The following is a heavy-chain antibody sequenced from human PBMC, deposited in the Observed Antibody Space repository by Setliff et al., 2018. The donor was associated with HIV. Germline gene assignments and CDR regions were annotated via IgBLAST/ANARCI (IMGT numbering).Heavy chain of an antibody. CDR3: VKDFGYSSGWYLVSGTFDI. CDR1: GYSISSGYY. D-gene: IGHD6-19*01. Sequence: PSETLSLTCAVSGYSISSGYYWGWIRQPPGKGLEWVSVIYSGGNTYYADSVMGRFTISRDNSKNTLYLQMSSLRAEDTAVYYCVKDFGYSSGWYLVSGTFDIWGQGTMVTVSS. J-gene: IGHJ3*02. V-gene: IGHV3-53*05. CDR2: IYSGGNT.